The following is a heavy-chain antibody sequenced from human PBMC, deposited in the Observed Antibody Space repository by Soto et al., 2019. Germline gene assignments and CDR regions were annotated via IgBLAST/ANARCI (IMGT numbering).Heavy chain of an antibody. J-gene: IGHJ6*02. D-gene: IGHD3-3*01. CDR1: GFTFTRYS. Sequence: GGSLRLSCAASGFTFTRYSMNWVRQAPGKGLEWVSSISSTTNYIYYADSVKGRFTISRDNAKNSLYLQMNSLRAEDTAVYYCARYYDFWSGYLPVYYYYGMDVWGQGTTVTVSS. CDR2: ISSTTNYI. CDR3: ARYYDFWSGYLPVYYYYGMDV. V-gene: IGHV3-21*01.